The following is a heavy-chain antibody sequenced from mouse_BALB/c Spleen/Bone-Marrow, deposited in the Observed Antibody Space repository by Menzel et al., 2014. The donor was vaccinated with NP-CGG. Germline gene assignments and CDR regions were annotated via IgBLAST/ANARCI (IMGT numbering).Heavy chain of an antibody. J-gene: IGHJ1*01. V-gene: IGHV5-6*01. Sequence: EVQGVESGGDLVKPGGSLKLSCAASGFTFSSYGMSWVRRTPDKRLEWVATISTGGSQTYYTDSVKGRFTISRDNAKNTLYLQMSSLKSEDSAIYYCARRGYDNSYWYFGVWGAGTTVTVSS. CDR2: ISTGGSQT. CDR1: GFTFSSYG. CDR3: ARRGYDNSYWYFGV. D-gene: IGHD2-3*01.